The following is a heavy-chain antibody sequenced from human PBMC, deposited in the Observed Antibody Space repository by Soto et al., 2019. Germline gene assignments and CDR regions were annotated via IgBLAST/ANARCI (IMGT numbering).Heavy chain of an antibody. CDR2: IIPIFGTV. CDR1: GGTFSNYP. Sequence: QVQLVQSGAEVKKPGSSVKVSCKASGGTFSNYPISWVRQAPGQGLEWMGGIIPIFGTVNYAQKFQGRVTIPADDSARTAYMELSSLRSEDTAVYYCARGNHRWLQLWYFDLWGRGTLVTVSS. V-gene: IGHV1-69*12. CDR3: ARGNHRWLQLWYFDL. J-gene: IGHJ2*01. D-gene: IGHD5-12*01.